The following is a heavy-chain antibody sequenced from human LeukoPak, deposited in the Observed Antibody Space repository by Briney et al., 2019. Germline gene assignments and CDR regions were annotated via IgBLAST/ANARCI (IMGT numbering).Heavy chain of an antibody. CDR3: ARDGTVIYAFDI. CDR2: IYHGGST. D-gene: IGHD3-16*02. J-gene: IGHJ3*02. CDR1: GYSISSGYY. V-gene: IGHV4-38-2*02. Sequence: SETLSLTCAVSGYSISSGYYWGWIRQPPGKGLEWIGSIYHGGSTYYNPSLKSRVTISVDTSKNQFSLKLSSVTAADTAVYYCARDGTVIYAFDIWGQGTMVTVSS.